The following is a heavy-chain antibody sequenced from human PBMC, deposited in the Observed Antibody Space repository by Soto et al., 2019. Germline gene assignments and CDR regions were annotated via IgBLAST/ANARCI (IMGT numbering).Heavy chain of an antibody. D-gene: IGHD4-17*01. CDR1: GGSISSGGYS. CDR2: IYHSGST. Sequence: QLQLQESGSGLVKPSQTLSLTCAVSGGSISSGGYSWSWIRQPPGKGLEWIGYIYHSGSTYYNPSXXGRVTISVDRXXHXFXXKLSSVTAADTAVYYCARVRGMITVTPRYSNWFDPWGQGTLVTVSS. J-gene: IGHJ5*02. V-gene: IGHV4-30-2*01. CDR3: ARVRGMITVTPRYSNWFDP.